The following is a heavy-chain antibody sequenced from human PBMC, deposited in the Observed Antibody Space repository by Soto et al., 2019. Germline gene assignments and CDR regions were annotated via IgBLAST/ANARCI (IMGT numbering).Heavy chain of an antibody. CDR1: GGSISSGGYS. D-gene: IGHD5-12*01. Sequence: SETLSLTCAVSGGSISSGGYSWSWIRQPPGKGLEWIGYIYHSGSTYYNPSLKSRVTISVDRSKNQFSLKLSSVTAADTAVYYCARNSGYDLLSFDIWGQGTMVTVSS. CDR3: ARNSGYDLLSFDI. CDR2: IYHSGST. J-gene: IGHJ3*02. V-gene: IGHV4-30-2*02.